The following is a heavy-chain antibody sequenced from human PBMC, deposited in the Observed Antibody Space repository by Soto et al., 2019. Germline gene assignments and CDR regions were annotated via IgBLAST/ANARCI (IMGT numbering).Heavy chain of an antibody. CDR2: IKQDGSEK. CDR1: GFTFSSYW. Sequence: EVQLVESGGGLVQPGGSLRLSCAASGFTFSSYWMSWVRQAPGKGLEWVANIKQDGSEKYYVDSVKGRFTISRDNAKNSLYLQMNSLRAEDTAVYYCAREGVVATISQLVYWGQGTLVTVSS. V-gene: IGHV3-7*05. D-gene: IGHD5-12*01. CDR3: AREGVVATISQLVY. J-gene: IGHJ4*02.